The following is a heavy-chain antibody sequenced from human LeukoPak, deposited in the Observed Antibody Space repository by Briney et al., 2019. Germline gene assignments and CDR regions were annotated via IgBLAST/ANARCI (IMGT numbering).Heavy chain of an antibody. CDR1: GGSLRSYY. CDR2: IYYGGST. D-gene: IGHD1-1*01. V-gene: IGHV4-59*01. CDR3: ARTGSTGGY. J-gene: IGHJ4*02. Sequence: PSETLSLTCTVSGGSLRSYYWSWIRQPPGKGLEWIGYIYYGGSTNYNPSLKSRVTMSIDTSKNQFSLNLSSVTAADTAVYYCARTGSTGGYWGQGTLVTVSS.